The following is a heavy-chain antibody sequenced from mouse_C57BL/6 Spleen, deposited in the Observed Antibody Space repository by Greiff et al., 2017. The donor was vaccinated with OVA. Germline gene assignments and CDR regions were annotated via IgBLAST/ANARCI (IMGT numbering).Heavy chain of an antibody. Sequence: EVQLQQSGPELVKPGASVKISCKASGYSFTGYFMNWVMQSHGKSLEWIGRINPYNGDTFYNQKFKGTATLTVDKSSSTAHMELRRLTSEDSAVYYCASDGSSPAWLAYWGQGTLVTVSA. CDR3: ASDGSSPAWLAY. CDR1: GYSFTGYF. D-gene: IGHD1-1*01. J-gene: IGHJ3*01. V-gene: IGHV1-20*01. CDR2: INPYNGDT.